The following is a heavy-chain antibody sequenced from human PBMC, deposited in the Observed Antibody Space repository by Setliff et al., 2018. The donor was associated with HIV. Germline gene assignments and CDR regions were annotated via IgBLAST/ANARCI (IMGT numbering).Heavy chain of an antibody. Sequence: KTSETLSLTCTVSGGSISSHYWSWIRQPPGKGLEWLGYIYYSGSTNYNPSLKSRVTISVDTSKNQFSLKLSSVTAADTAVYYCARVHPSSYYDFWSGLTRYYMDVWGKGTTVTVSS. V-gene: IGHV4-59*11. CDR1: GGSISSHY. D-gene: IGHD3-3*01. CDR2: IYYSGST. J-gene: IGHJ6*03. CDR3: ARVHPSSYYDFWSGLTRYYMDV.